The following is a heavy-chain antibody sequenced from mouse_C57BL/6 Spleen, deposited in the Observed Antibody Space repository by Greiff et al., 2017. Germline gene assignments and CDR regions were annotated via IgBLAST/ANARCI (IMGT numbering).Heavy chain of an antibody. J-gene: IGHJ4*01. CDR3: ARGWLPDYYAMDY. V-gene: IGHV1-52*01. Sequence: QVQLQQSGAELVRPGSSVKLSCKASGYTFTSYWMHWVKQRPIQGLEWIGNIDPSDSETHYNQKFKDKATLTVDKSSSTAYMQLSSLTSEDSAVYYCARGWLPDYYAMDYWGQGTSVTVSS. CDR1: GYTFTSYW. D-gene: IGHD2-2*01. CDR2: IDPSDSET.